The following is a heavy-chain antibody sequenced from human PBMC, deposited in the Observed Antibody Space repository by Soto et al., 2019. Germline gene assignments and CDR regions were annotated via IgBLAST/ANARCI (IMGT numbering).Heavy chain of an antibody. V-gene: IGHV1-46*01. Sequence: ASVKVSCKASGYSFTIYYMHWVRQAPGQGLEWMAIINPSRGETSYARKFQGRVAVTRDTSTSTVYMELSSLRSEDMAVYYCARGPGIQRGSVGSFDPWGQGTLVTVSS. CDR3: ARGPGIQRGSVGSFDP. J-gene: IGHJ5*02. CDR2: INPSRGET. D-gene: IGHD5-18*01. CDR1: GYSFTIYY.